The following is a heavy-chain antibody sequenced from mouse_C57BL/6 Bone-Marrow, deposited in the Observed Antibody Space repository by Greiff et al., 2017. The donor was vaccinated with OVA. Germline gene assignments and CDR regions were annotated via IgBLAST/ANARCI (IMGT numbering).Heavy chain of an antibody. CDR3: ARDDYDGGYARVY. CDR2: ISSGSSTI. V-gene: IGHV5-17*01. Sequence: EVKLVESGGGLVKPGGSLKLSCAASGFTFSDYGMHWVRQAPEKGLEWVAYISSGSSTIYYADKVKGRFTISRDNAKKTLFLQMTSLRSEDTAMYYCARDDYDGGYARVYWGPGTSVTVSS. CDR1: GFTFSDYG. D-gene: IGHD2-4*01. J-gene: IGHJ4*01.